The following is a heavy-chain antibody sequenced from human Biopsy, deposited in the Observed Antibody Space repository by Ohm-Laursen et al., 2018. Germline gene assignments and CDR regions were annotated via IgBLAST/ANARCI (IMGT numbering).Heavy chain of an antibody. CDR3: ARLNSGTYDASDL. CDR2: IYGASSRV. V-gene: IGHV3-48*03. D-gene: IGHD1-26*01. J-gene: IGHJ3*01. CDR1: GFGFSLYE. Sequence: SLRLSCAASGFGFSLYEMNWVRKAHGKGMEWISYIYGASSRVSYADSVKGRFTISRDNAQNSLYLHMNSLRAEDTAVYYCARLNSGTYDASDLWGQGTMVTVSS.